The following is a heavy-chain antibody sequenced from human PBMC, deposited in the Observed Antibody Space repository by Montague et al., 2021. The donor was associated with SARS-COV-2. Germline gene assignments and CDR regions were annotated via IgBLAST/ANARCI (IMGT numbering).Heavy chain of an antibody. Sequence: SETLSLTCTVSGGSLSPSYWSWTRQPPGKGLEWIGHIYFSGGANYNPSFKSRVAISVDTSKNEISLKLKSVTAADTAVYYCARDVTYDTLGPWGPGTLVTVSS. J-gene: IGHJ5*02. CDR3: ARDVTYDTLGP. CDR2: IYFSGGA. D-gene: IGHD3-22*01. V-gene: IGHV4-59*01. CDR1: GGSLSPSY.